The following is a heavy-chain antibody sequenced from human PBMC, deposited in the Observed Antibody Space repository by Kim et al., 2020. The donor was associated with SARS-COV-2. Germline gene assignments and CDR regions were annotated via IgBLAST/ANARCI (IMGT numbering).Heavy chain of an antibody. Sequence: TNYNTSLKSQVSRSVDTSKNQFYLKLSSVTAADTAVYYCASSLWFGELLSWGQGTLVTVSS. J-gene: IGHJ4*02. D-gene: IGHD3-10*01. CDR2: T. V-gene: IGHV4-4*09. CDR3: ASSLWFGELLS.